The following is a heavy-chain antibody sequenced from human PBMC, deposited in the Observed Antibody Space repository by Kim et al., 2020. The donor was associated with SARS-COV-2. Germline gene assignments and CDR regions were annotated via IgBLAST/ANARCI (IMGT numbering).Heavy chain of an antibody. Sequence: GGSLRLSCAASGFTFSSYWMHWVRQAPGKGLVWVSRINSDGSSTSYADYVKGRFTISRDNAKNTLYLQMNSLRAEDTAVYYCARPLYYGDYENWGQGTLVTVSS. CDR3: ARPLYYGDYEN. CDR1: GFTFSSYW. J-gene: IGHJ4*02. CDR2: INSDGSST. V-gene: IGHV3-74*01. D-gene: IGHD4-17*01.